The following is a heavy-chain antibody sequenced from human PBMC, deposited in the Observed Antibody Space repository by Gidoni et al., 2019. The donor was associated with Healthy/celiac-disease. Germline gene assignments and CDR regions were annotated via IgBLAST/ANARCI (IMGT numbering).Heavy chain of an antibody. V-gene: IGHV3-30*18. Sequence: QVQLVESGGGVVQPGRSLRLSCAASGFTFRSYGMHWVRQAPGKGLEWVAVISYDGSNKYYADSVKGRFTISRDNSKNTLYLQMNSLRAEDTAVYYCAKERGGHDYGDYDFDYWGQGTLVTVSS. J-gene: IGHJ4*02. CDR2: ISYDGSNK. CDR3: AKERGGHDYGDYDFDY. CDR1: GFTFRSYG. D-gene: IGHD4-17*01.